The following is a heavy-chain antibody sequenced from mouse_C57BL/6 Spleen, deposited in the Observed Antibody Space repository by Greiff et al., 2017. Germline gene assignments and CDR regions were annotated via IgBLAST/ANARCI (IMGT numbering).Heavy chain of an antibody. CDR3: ARSPSYYFDY. CDR1: GFTFTDYY. D-gene: IGHD2-10*02. V-gene: IGHV7-3*01. J-gene: IGHJ2*01. Sequence: EVMLVESGGGLVQPGGSLSLSCAASGFTFTDYYMSWVRQPPGKALEWLGFIRNKANGYTTEYSASVKGRFTISRDNSQSILYLQMNALRAEDSATYYCARSPSYYFDYWGQGTTLTVSS. CDR2: IRNKANGYTT.